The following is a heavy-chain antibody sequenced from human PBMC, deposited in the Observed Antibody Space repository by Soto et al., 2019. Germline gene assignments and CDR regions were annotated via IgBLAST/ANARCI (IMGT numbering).Heavy chain of an antibody. CDR1: GGSISSSNW. J-gene: IGHJ6*02. CDR3: ARIPLLWFGELLEVGRMDV. Sequence: SETLSLTCAVSGGSISSSNWWSWVRQPPGKGLEWIGEIYHSGSTNYNPSLKSRVTISVDKSKNQFSLKLSSVTAADTAVYYCARIPLLWFGELLEVGRMDVWGQGTTVT. V-gene: IGHV4-4*02. CDR2: IYHSGST. D-gene: IGHD3-10*01.